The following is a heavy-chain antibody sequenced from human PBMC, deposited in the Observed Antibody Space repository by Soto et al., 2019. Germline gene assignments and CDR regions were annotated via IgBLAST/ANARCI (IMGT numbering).Heavy chain of an antibody. Sequence: EVQLVESGGGLVQPGGSLRLSCAASGFTFESYSMNWVRQAPGKGLEWVSYISHGGGTIYYADSVRGRFTSSRDNAKNSLYLGMNSLRDEDTAVYYGARDMITVAATYDFDYWGQGALVAVSS. CDR2: ISHGGGTI. CDR3: ARDMITVAATYDFDY. J-gene: IGHJ4*02. V-gene: IGHV3-48*02. D-gene: IGHD6-19*01. CDR1: GFTFESYS.